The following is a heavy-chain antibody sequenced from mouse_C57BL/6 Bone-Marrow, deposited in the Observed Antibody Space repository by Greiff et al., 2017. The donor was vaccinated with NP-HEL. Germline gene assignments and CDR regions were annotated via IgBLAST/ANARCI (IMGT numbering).Heavy chain of an antibody. Sequence: EVQRVESGGGLVQPGGSLKLSCAASGFTFSDYYMYWVRQTPEKRLEWVAYISNGGGSTYYPDTVKGRFTISRDNAKNTLYLQMSRLKSEDTAMYYCARHEIITTVVATPWFAYWGQGTLVTVSA. J-gene: IGHJ3*01. V-gene: IGHV5-12*01. CDR3: ARHEIITTVVATPWFAY. CDR2: ISNGGGST. D-gene: IGHD1-1*01. CDR1: GFTFSDYY.